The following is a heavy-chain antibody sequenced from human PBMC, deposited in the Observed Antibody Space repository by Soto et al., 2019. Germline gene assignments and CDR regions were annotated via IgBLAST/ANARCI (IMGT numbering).Heavy chain of an antibody. J-gene: IGHJ4*02. CDR3: ARIRITIFGVPGEYFDY. D-gene: IGHD3-3*01. V-gene: IGHV1-69*01. CDR1: GGTFSSYA. Sequence: QVQLVQSGAEVKKPGSSVKVSCKASGGTFSSYAISWVRQAPGQGLEWMGGIIPIFGTANYAKKFQGRVTITADESTSTAYMELSSLRSEDTAVYYCARIRITIFGVPGEYFDYWGQGTLVTVSS. CDR2: IIPIFGTA.